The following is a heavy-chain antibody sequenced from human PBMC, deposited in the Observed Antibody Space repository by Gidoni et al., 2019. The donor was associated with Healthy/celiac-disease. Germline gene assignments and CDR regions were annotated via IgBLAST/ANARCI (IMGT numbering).Heavy chain of an antibody. D-gene: IGHD5-18*01. CDR1: GFTFSSYG. J-gene: IGHJ6*02. Sequence: QVQLVESGGGVVQPGRSLRLSCATSGFTFSSYGMHWVRQAPGKGLEWVAVIWYDGSNKYYADSVKGRFTISRDNSKNTLYLQMNSLRAEDTAVYYCERERKTAMVTFYYGMDVWGQGTTVTVSS. V-gene: IGHV3-33*01. CDR3: ERERKTAMVTFYYGMDV. CDR2: IWYDGSNK.